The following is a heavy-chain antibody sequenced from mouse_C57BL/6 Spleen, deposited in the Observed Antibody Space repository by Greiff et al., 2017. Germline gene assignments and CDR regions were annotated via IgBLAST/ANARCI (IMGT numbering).Heavy chain of an antibody. CDR1: GYAFSSSW. D-gene: IGHD1-1*01. CDR3: ARSGANDWYFDV. J-gene: IGHJ1*03. CDR2: IYPGDGDT. Sequence: VKLMESGPELVKPGASVKISCKASGYAFSSSWMNWVKQRPGKGLEWIGRIYPGDGDTNYNGKFKGKATLTADKSSSTAYMQLSSLTSEDSAVYFCARSGANDWYFDVWGTGTTVTVSS. V-gene: IGHV1-82*01.